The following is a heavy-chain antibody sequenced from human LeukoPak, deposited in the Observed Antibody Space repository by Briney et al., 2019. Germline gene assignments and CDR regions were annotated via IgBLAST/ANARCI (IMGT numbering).Heavy chain of an antibody. CDR1: GGSISSSSYY. J-gene: IGHJ4*02. D-gene: IGHD6-13*01. Sequence: PSETLSLTCTVSGGSISSSSYYWGWIRQPPGKGLEWIGSIYYSGSTYYNPSLKSRVTISVDTSKNQFSLKLSSVTAADTAVYYCARVVGSSSNYPDYWGQGTLVTVSS. V-gene: IGHV4-39*07. CDR3: ARVVGSSSNYPDY. CDR2: IYYSGST.